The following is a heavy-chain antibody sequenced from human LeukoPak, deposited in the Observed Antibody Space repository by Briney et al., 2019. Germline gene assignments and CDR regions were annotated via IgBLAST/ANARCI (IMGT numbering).Heavy chain of an antibody. J-gene: IGHJ4*02. CDR1: GFTFSNAW. CDR3: TTAPKWETQGTDY. V-gene: IGHV3-15*01. CDR2: IQSKTDGGTS. D-gene: IGHD1-26*01. Sequence: GGSLRLSCVASGFTFSNAWMNWVRQAAGKGLEWVGRIQSKTDGGTSDYGAPVKGRFTISRDDSKNTLYLQMNSLKTEDTAVYYCTTAPKWETQGTDYWGQGTLVNISS.